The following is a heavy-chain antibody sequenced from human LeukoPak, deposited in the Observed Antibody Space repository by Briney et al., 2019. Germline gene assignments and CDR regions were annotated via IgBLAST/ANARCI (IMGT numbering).Heavy chain of an antibody. V-gene: IGHV3-30*03. CDR1: GFTFSSYG. Sequence: GGSLRLSCAASGFTFSSYGMHWVRQAPGKGLEWVAVISYDGSNRYYADSVKGRFTISRDNSKNTLYLQMNSLRAEDTAVYYCARAPRGTTVTTYLGYWGQGTLVTVSS. J-gene: IGHJ4*02. CDR2: ISYDGSNR. CDR3: ARAPRGTTVTTYLGY. D-gene: IGHD4-17*01.